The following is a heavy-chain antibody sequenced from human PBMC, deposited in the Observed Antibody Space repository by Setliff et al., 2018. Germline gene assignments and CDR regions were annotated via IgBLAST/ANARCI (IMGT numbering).Heavy chain of an antibody. D-gene: IGHD1-26*01. CDR1: GGTLTNYG. CDR2: MDPKNGDT. V-gene: IGHV1-18*01. CDR3: ARGGIYTEGYYYYMDV. Sequence: ASVKVSCKASGGTLTNYGISWVRQAPGQGLEWMGWMDPKNGDTTYAQKFQGRITMTTDPSTTTAYMELRGLKFDDAAVYYCARGGIYTEGYYYYMDVWGKGTTVTVSS. J-gene: IGHJ6*03.